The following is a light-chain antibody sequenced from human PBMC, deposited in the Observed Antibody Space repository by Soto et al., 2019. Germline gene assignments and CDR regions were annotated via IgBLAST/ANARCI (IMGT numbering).Light chain of an antibody. CDR2: EAS. V-gene: IGLV2-23*01. CDR3: SSYAGGVV. CDR1: SSNVGSYNL. J-gene: IGLJ2*01. Sequence: QSALTQPASVSGSPGQSITISCTRTSSNVGSYNLVSWYQHPPGKAPKLIIYEASERPSGVSNRFSGAQSGHTASLTISGLQAEVEADYYCSSYAGGVVFGGGTKLTVL.